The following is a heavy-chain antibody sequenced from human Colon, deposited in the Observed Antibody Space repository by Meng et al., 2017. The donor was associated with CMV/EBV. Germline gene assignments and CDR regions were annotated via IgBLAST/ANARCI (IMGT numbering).Heavy chain of an antibody. V-gene: IGHV3-30*02. CDR2: IRYDESNR. Sequence: GGSLRLSCAASGFNLSRYGMHWVRQAPGEGLEWVAFIRYDESNRYYANFVEGRFTISRDTSKNTLFLQMTNLRRDDTAVYYCAKGLDIVYYYDSSGYWAFGSWGQGTLVTVSS. CDR3: AKGLDIVYYYDSSGYWAFGS. CDR1: GFNLSRYG. J-gene: IGHJ4*02. D-gene: IGHD3-22*01.